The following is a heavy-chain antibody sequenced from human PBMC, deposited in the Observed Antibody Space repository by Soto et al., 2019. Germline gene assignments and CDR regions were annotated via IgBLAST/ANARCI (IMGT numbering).Heavy chain of an antibody. V-gene: IGHV1-69*01. CDR3: AISAYYVYVWGSYWDAFDI. D-gene: IGHD3-16*01. CDR2: IIPIFGTP. J-gene: IGHJ3*02. CDR1: GGSFSSYA. Sequence: QVQLVQSGAEVKKPGSSVTVSCKASGGSFSSYAISWVRQAPGQGLEWMGGIIPIFGTPNYAQKFQGRVTITADESTRTAYMELSSLRSADTAVYYCAISAYYVYVWGSYWDAFDIWGQGTMVTVS.